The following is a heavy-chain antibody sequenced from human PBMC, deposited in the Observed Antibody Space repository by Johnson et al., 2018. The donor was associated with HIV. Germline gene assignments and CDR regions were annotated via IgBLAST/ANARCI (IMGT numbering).Heavy chain of an antibody. CDR1: GFTFSSYG. D-gene: IGHD1-26*01. Sequence: VLLVESGGGVVQPGRSLRLSCAASGFTFSSYGMHWVRQAPGKGLEWVAVIWYDGSNKYYADSVKGRFTISRDNSKNTLYLQMNSLRAEDTAVYYCAHSVGATDDAFDIWGQGTMVTVSS. CDR3: AHSVGATDDAFDI. CDR2: IWYDGSNK. J-gene: IGHJ3*02. V-gene: IGHV3-33*01.